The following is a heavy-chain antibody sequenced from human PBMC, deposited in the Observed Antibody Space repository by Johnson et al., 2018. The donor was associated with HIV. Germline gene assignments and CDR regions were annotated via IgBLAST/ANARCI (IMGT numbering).Heavy chain of an antibody. CDR1: GFTFSSYA. CDR2: ISYDGSNK. D-gene: IGHD4-17*01. J-gene: IGHJ3*02. CDR3: ARVGNGDYGWSFDI. Sequence: QVQLVESGGGVVQPGRSLRLSCAASGFTFSSYAMHWVRQAPGKGLEWVAVISYDGSNKYYVASVKGRFTISRDNFKNTLYLQMNSLRAEDTAMYYCARVGNGDYGWSFDIWGQGTTVTISS. V-gene: IGHV3-30*04.